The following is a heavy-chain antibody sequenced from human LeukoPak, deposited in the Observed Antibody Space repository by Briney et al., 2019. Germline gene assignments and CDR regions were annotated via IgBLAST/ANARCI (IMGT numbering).Heavy chain of an antibody. CDR3: ARDPQFPDNYYYYMDV. Sequence: GGSLRLSCAASEFTFSSYDMHWVRQAAGKGLEWVSTIGTAGDTYYPDSVKGRFTISRDNSKNTLYLQMNSLRAEDTAVYYCARDPQFPDNYYYYMDVWGKGTTVTVSS. D-gene: IGHD1-14*01. CDR2: IGTAGDT. J-gene: IGHJ6*03. CDR1: EFTFSSYD. V-gene: IGHV3-13*01.